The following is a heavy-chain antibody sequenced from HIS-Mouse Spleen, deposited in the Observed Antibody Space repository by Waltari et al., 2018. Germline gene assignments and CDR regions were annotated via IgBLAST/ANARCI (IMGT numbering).Heavy chain of an antibody. J-gene: IGHJ4*02. CDR3: AKDKHHAFDY. CDR2: ISYDGSNK. Sequence: QVKLVVSGGGVVKPGRSLRLSCAASGFTFSSYGMHWVRQAPGKGLEWVAVISYDGSNKYYADSVKGRFTISRDNSKNTLYLQMNSLRAEDTAVYYCAKDKHHAFDYWGQGTLVTVSS. CDR1: GFTFSSYG. V-gene: IGHV3-30*18.